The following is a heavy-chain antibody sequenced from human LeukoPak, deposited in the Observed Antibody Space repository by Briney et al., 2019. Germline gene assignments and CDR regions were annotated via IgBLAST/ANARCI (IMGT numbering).Heavy chain of an antibody. CDR3: ARAIVGVTIERALDI. CDR2: IYYSGST. D-gene: IGHD1-26*01. V-gene: IGHV4-61*01. CDR1: GYSISSGYY. J-gene: IGHJ3*02. Sequence: SQTLSLTCTVSGYSISSGYYWGWLRQPPGKGLEWIGYIYYSGSTDYNPSLKTRATISVDRSKNQFSLELRSVSAADTAVYYCARAIVGVTIERALDIWGLGTMVIVSS.